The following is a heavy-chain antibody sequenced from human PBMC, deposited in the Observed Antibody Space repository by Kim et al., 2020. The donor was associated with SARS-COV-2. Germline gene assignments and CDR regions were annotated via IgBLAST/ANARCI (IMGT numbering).Heavy chain of an antibody. J-gene: IGHJ4*02. Sequence: DSGKDRFTISRDNTKNILYLQMNSLRADDTAVYYCTRDIYDSSGLYYFDYWGQGTQVTVSS. V-gene: IGHV3-11*06. CDR3: TRDIYDSSGLYYFDY. D-gene: IGHD3-22*01.